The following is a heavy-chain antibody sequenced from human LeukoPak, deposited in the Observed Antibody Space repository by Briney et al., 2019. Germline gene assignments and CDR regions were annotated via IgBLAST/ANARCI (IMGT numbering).Heavy chain of an antibody. Sequence: GESLKISCKGSGYSFTSYWIGWVRQMPGKGLEWMGIIYPGDSDTRYSPSFQGQVTISADKSISTAYLQWSSLKASDTAMYHCARHPHYYDSSGYLPFDYWGQGTLATVSS. CDR1: GYSFTSYW. V-gene: IGHV5-51*01. D-gene: IGHD3-22*01. CDR2: IYPGDSDT. J-gene: IGHJ4*02. CDR3: ARHPHYYDSSGYLPFDY.